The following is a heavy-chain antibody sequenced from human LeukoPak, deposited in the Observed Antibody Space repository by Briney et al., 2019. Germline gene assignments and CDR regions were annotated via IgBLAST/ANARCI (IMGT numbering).Heavy chain of an antibody. V-gene: IGHV5-51*01. D-gene: IGHD2-8*02. CDR3: ARHTTGGPWGMDV. Sequence: KVSCKASGYSFTSYWIGWVRQMPGKGLEWMGIIYPGDSDTRYSLSFQGQVTISADKSISTAYLQWSSLKASDTAMYYCARHTTGGPWGMDVWGQGTTVTVSS. J-gene: IGHJ6*02. CDR1: GYSFTSYW. CDR2: IYPGDSDT.